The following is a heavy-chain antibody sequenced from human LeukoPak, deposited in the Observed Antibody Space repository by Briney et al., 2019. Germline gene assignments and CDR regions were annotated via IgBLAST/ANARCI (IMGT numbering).Heavy chain of an antibody. CDR2: ISYDGSNK. Sequence: GGSLRLSCAASGFTFSSYAMHWVRQAPGKGLEWVAVISYDGSNKYYADSVKGRFTISRDNSKNTLYLQMNSLRAEDTAVYYCARSPIVVVPAAIRGAFDIWGQGTMVTVSS. J-gene: IGHJ3*02. D-gene: IGHD2-2*01. CDR3: ARSPIVVVPAAIRGAFDI. CDR1: GFTFSSYA. V-gene: IGHV3-30-3*01.